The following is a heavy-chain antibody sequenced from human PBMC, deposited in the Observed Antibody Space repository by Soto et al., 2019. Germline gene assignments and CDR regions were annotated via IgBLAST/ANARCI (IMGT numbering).Heavy chain of an antibody. Sequence: GGSLRLSCAASGFTFSSYGMHWVRQAPGKGLEWVAVIWYDGSNKYYADSVKGRFTISRDNSKNTLYLQMNSLRAEDTAVYYCARDAPDCTNGVCPIDYWGQGTLVTVSS. D-gene: IGHD2-8*01. CDR1: GFTFSSYG. J-gene: IGHJ4*02. CDR3: ARDAPDCTNGVCPIDY. V-gene: IGHV3-33*01. CDR2: IWYDGSNK.